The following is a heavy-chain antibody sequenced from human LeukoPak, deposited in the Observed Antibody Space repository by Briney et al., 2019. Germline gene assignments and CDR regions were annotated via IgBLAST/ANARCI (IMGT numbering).Heavy chain of an antibody. CDR1: GFTFSSYA. CDR3: AKVQQLVLGLGYYYGMDV. V-gene: IGHV3-23*01. D-gene: IGHD6-13*01. J-gene: IGHJ6*02. Sequence: PGGSLRLSCAASGFTFSSYAMSWVRQAPGKGLEWVPAISGSGGSTYYADSVKGRFTISRDNSKNTLYLQMNSLRAEDTAVYYCAKVQQLVLGLGYYYGMDVWGQGATVTVSS. CDR2: ISGSGGST.